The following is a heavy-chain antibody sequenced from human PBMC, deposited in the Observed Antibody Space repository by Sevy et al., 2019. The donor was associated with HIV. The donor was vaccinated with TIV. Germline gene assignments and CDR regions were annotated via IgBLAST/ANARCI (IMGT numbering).Heavy chain of an antibody. J-gene: IGHJ6*02. CDR1: GGSFSGYY. Sequence: SETLSLTCAVYGGSFSGYYWSWIRQPPGKGVEWIGEINHNGSTNYNPSLKSRVTISADTSKNQFSLNLSSVTAADTAVYYCAREGYSLGMDVWGQGTTVTVSS. CDR2: INHNGST. V-gene: IGHV4-34*01. CDR3: AREGYSLGMDV. D-gene: IGHD6-13*01.